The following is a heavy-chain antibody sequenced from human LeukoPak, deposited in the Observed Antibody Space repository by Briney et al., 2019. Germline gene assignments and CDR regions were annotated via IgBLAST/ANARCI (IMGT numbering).Heavy chain of an antibody. CDR1: GGSISSYY. J-gene: IGHJ3*02. CDR3: AREYYDILTGYCTGIDAFDI. Sequence: SETLSLTCTVSGGSISSYYWSWIRQPPGKGLEWIGYIYYSGSTNYNPSLKSRVTISVDTSKNQFSLKLSSVTAADTAVYYCAREYYDILTGYCTGIDAFDIWGQGTMVTVSS. D-gene: IGHD3-9*01. V-gene: IGHV4-59*12. CDR2: IYYSGST.